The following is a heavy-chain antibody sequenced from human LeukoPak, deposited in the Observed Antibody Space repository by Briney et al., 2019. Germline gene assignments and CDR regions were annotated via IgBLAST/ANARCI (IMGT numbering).Heavy chain of an antibody. Sequence: QAGGSLRLSCAASGFTLSGYDMHWVRQVTGKGLEWVSGIGIGGVIYYADSVKGRFTISRENAKNSLYLQMNTLRVGDTAIYYCVRVSGSAFDIWGQGTMVTVSS. J-gene: IGHJ3*02. D-gene: IGHD6-19*01. CDR3: VRVSGSAFDI. CDR2: IGIGGVI. CDR1: GFTLSGYD. V-gene: IGHV3-13*01.